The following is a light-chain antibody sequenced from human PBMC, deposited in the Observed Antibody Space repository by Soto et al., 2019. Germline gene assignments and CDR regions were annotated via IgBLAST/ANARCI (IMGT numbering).Light chain of an antibody. CDR2: GAS. CDR1: QSVSSSY. V-gene: IGKV3-20*01. Sequence: EIVLTQSPGTLSLSPGERSTLSCRASQSVSSSYLAWYQQKPGQAPRLLIYGASSRATGIPDRFSGSGSGTEFTLTISSLQPDDFSTYYCQQYISVSLLTFGGGTKVDI. J-gene: IGKJ4*01. CDR3: QQYISVSLLT.